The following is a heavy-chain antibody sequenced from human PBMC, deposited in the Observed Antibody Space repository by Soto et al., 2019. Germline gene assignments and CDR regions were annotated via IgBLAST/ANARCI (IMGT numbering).Heavy chain of an antibody. J-gene: IGHJ4*02. Sequence: GESLKISCKGPGYSFTSYWIGWVRHMPGKGLEWTGIINPGDSDTRDSPSFQGQVTISADKSISTAYLQWSSLKASDTAMYYCARHVGLRWTSDYWGQGTLVTVSS. CDR3: ARHVGLRWTSDY. CDR1: GYSFTSYW. CDR2: INPGDSDT. D-gene: IGHD4-17*01. V-gene: IGHV5-51*01.